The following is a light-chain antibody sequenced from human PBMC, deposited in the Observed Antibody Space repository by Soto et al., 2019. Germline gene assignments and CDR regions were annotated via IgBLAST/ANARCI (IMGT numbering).Light chain of an antibody. V-gene: IGKV1-39*01. CDR2: AAS. CDR1: QSISSY. J-gene: IGKJ1*01. Sequence: DIQITQSPSSLSASLAYRVNITFRASQSISSYLNWYQQKPGKAPKLLIYAASSLQSGVPSRFSGSGSGTDFTLTISSLQTEDFATYYCQQSYSTLGTFGQGTKVDIK. CDR3: QQSYSTLGT.